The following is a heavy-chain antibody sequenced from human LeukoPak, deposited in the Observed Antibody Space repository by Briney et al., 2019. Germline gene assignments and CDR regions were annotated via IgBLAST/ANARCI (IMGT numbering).Heavy chain of an antibody. J-gene: IGHJ4*02. CDR1: GFTFSTYW. CDR3: ARDGPWFGEFFDY. Sequence: GGSLRLSCVASGFTFSTYWMSWVRQAPGRGLEWVANMKPDGSEKSFVDSVKGRFTISRDNAKNSLYLQMNSLRAEDTAVYYCARDGPWFGEFFDYWGQEALVTVSS. V-gene: IGHV3-7*01. CDR2: MKPDGSEK. D-gene: IGHD3-10*01.